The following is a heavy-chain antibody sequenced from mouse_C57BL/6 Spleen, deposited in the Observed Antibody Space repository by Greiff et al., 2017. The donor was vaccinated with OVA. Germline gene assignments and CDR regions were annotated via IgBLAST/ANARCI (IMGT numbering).Heavy chain of an antibody. J-gene: IGHJ4*01. Sequence: QVQLQQSGAELVRPGTSVKVSCKASGYAFTNYLIEWVKQRPGQGLEWIGVINPGSGGTNYNEKFKGKATLTADNSSSTAYMQLSSLTSEDSAVYFGAREGYYGRADLMDYWGQGTSVTVSS. D-gene: IGHD1-1*01. CDR3: AREGYYGRADLMDY. CDR1: GYAFTNYL. V-gene: IGHV1-54*01. CDR2: INPGSGGT.